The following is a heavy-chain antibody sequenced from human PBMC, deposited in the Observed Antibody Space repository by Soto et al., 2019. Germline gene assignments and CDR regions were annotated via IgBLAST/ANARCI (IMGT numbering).Heavy chain of an antibody. D-gene: IGHD3-22*01. CDR1: GFTFSSYW. CDR2: INSDGSNT. Sequence: GGSLRLSCAASGFTFSSYWMHWVRQAPGKGLVWVSRINSDGSNTAYADSVKGRFTISRDNAKNSLYLQMNSLRAEDTAVYYCARGDYYDISGPFSDAFDIWGQGTMVTVSS. J-gene: IGHJ3*02. CDR3: ARGDYYDISGPFSDAFDI. V-gene: IGHV3-74*01.